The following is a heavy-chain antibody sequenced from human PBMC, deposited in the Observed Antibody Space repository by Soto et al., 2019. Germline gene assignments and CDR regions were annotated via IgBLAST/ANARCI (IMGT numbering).Heavy chain of an antibody. CDR2: ISSSSSYI. J-gene: IGHJ4*02. CDR3: ARDWCSGGSCYDSYYFDY. CDR1: GFTFSSYS. Sequence: EVQLVESGGGLVKPGGSLRLSCAASGFTFSSYSMNWVRQAPGKGLEWVSSISSSSSYIYYADSVKGRFTISRDNAKNSLYLQMNSLRAEDTAVYYCARDWCSGGSCYDSYYFDYWGQGTLVTVSS. V-gene: IGHV3-21*01. D-gene: IGHD2-15*01.